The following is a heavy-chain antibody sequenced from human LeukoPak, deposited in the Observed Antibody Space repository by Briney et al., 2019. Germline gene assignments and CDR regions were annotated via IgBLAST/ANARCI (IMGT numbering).Heavy chain of an antibody. Sequence: SETLSLTCSVSGYSISSGYYWGWIRQPPGKGLEWIGSIYHSGSTYYNPSLKSRVTISVDTSKNQFSLKLSSVTAADTAVYYCARRSSSGYYPPDYWGQGTLVTVSS. CDR3: ARRSSSGYYPPDY. D-gene: IGHD3-22*01. CDR2: IYHSGST. V-gene: IGHV4-38-2*01. CDR1: GYSISSGYY. J-gene: IGHJ4*02.